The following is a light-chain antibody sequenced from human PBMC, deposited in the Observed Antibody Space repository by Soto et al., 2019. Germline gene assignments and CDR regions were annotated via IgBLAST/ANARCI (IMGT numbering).Light chain of an antibody. Sequence: QLVLTQPPSASGTPGQRVTISCSGSSSNIGSKTVNGYQQLPGTAPKLLIYSNDMRASGVHDRFSGSKSGTSASLDISGLQSEDEADYYCAAWDDSLDGSYVFGIGTKLTVL. CDR3: AAWDDSLDGSYV. V-gene: IGLV1-44*01. CDR1: SSNIGSKT. J-gene: IGLJ1*01. CDR2: SND.